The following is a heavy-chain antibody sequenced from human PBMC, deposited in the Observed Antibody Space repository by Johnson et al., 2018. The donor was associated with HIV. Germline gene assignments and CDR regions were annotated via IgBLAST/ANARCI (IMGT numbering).Heavy chain of an antibody. D-gene: IGHD4-17*01. CDR3: AKADVGDYGDYVNAFDI. Sequence: VQLVESGGGVVRPGGSLRLSCAASGLTFDDYGMSWVRQAPGKGLEWVSGINWNGGSTGYADSVKGRFTISRDNAKNSLYLQMNSLRAEDTALYYCAKADVGDYGDYVNAFDIWGQGTMVTVSS. CDR2: INWNGGST. V-gene: IGHV3-20*04. CDR1: GLTFDDYG. J-gene: IGHJ3*02.